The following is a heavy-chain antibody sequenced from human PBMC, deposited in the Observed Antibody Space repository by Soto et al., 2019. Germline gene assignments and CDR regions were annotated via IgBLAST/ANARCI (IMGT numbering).Heavy chain of an antibody. D-gene: IGHD1-1*01. V-gene: IGHV3-74*01. CDR2: IKGDGSST. CDR1: GFTFSSYW. J-gene: IGHJ6*02. Sequence: EVQLVESGGGLVQPGGSLRLSCAASGFTFSSYWMLWVRQAPGQGLVWVSSIKGDGSSTNYADSVKGRFTISRDKGKNTLDVQRNSLRAEDTAVYYCATERCLQNNGQYFYYGMDVWGRGTMVTVSS. CDR3: ATERCLQNNGQYFYYGMDV.